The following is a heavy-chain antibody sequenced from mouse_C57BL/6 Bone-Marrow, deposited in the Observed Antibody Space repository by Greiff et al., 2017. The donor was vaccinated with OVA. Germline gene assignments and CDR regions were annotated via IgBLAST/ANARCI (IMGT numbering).Heavy chain of an antibody. Sequence: EVKLVESGGGLVQPGGSLSLSCAASGFTFTDYYMSWVRQPPGKALEWLGFIRNKANGYTTEYSASVKGRFTISRDNSQSILYLQMNALRAEDSATYYCARSPWGNFLDYWGQGTTLTVSS. V-gene: IGHV7-3*01. D-gene: IGHD2-1*01. J-gene: IGHJ2*01. CDR2: IRNKANGYTT. CDR1: GFTFTDYY. CDR3: ARSPWGNFLDY.